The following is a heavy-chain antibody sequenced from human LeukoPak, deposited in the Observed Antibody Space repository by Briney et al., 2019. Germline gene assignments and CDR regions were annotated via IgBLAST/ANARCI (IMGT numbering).Heavy chain of an antibody. J-gene: IGHJ3*01. CDR2: VDSEDGET. CDR3: ATDFRAGVIYAFDF. Sequence: ASVKVSCKISGYSLNELSIHWVRQAPGQGLEWMGHVDSEDGETKYAQTFQGRITLTEDTSTDTAYMELSSLRSEDTAVYYCATDFRAGVIYAFDFWGQGTMVAVSS. CDR1: GYSLNELS. D-gene: IGHD3-10*01. V-gene: IGHV1-24*01.